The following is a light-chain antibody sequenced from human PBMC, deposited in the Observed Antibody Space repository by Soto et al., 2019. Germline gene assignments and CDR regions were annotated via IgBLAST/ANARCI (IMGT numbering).Light chain of an antibody. CDR1: QSVSSN. CDR2: DAS. Sequence: EIVMRQSPATLALSPGERATLSCRASQSVSSNLAWYHQKPGQAPGLLXYDASNWATGIRARFSGSGSGTDFTLTISSLDPEACAVYSCQHRSNWPPITFGQGTRLAN. J-gene: IGKJ5*01. CDR3: QHRSNWPPIT. V-gene: IGKV3-11*01.